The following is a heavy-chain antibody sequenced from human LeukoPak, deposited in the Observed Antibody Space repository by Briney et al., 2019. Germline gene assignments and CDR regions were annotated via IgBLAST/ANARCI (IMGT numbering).Heavy chain of an antibody. Sequence: GSLRLSCAASGFTFDDYGMSWVRQAPGKGLEWVSGINWNGGSTGYADSVKGRFTISRDNAKNSLYLQMNSLRAEDTALYYCARIPYKKYYYYMDVWGKGTTVTVSS. J-gene: IGHJ6*03. CDR3: ARIPYKKYYYYMDV. V-gene: IGHV3-20*04. CDR2: INWNGGST. D-gene: IGHD1-1*01. CDR1: GFTFDDYG.